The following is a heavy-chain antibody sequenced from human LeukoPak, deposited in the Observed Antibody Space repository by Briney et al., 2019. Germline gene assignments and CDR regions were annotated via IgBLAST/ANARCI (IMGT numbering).Heavy chain of an antibody. D-gene: IGHD6-13*01. Sequence: GASVKVSCKASGYTFTSYAMHWVRQASGQRLEWMGWINAGNGNTKYSQKFQGRVTITRDTSASTAYMELSSLRSEDTAVYYCARGRPYSSSWFNWFDPWGQGTLVTVSS. CDR3: ARGRPYSSSWFNWFDP. J-gene: IGHJ5*02. V-gene: IGHV1-3*01. CDR2: INAGNGNT. CDR1: GYTFTSYA.